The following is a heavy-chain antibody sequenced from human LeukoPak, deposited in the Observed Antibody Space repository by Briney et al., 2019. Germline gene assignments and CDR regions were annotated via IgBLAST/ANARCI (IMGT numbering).Heavy chain of an antibody. J-gene: IGHJ4*02. Sequence: GGSLRLSCAASGFTFSSYAMSWVRQAPGKGLEWASAISGSGGSTYYADSVKGRFTISRDNSKNTLYLQMNSLRAEDTAVYYCAKSAEDYYDSSGYYYSDYWGQGTLVTVSS. CDR1: GFTFSSYA. V-gene: IGHV3-23*01. D-gene: IGHD3-22*01. CDR3: AKSAEDYYDSSGYYYSDY. CDR2: ISGSGGST.